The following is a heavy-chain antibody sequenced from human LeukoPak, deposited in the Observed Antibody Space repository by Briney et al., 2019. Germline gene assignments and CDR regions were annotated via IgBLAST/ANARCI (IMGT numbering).Heavy chain of an antibody. CDR1: GFTFSSYG. Sequence: GGSLRLSCAASGFTFSSYGMHWVRQAPGKGLEWVAVIWYDGSNKYYADSVKGRFTISRDNSKNTLYLQMNSLRAEDTAVYYCARGLGDGAAGPHYFDYWGQGTLVTVS. J-gene: IGHJ4*02. CDR2: IWYDGSNK. D-gene: IGHD6-13*01. CDR3: ARGLGDGAAGPHYFDY. V-gene: IGHV3-33*01.